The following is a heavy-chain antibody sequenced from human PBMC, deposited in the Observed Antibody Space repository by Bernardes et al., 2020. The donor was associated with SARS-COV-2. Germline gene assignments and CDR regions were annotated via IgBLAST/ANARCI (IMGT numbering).Heavy chain of an antibody. Sequence: SETLSLTCTVSGGSISGYYWSWIRQPPGKGLEYIGYIFYSGSTNSNPSLKSRVTISADTSKNQLSLKLSSVTAADTAVYYCARVSIGARPAFDIWGQGTMVTVSS. J-gene: IGHJ3*02. CDR2: IFYSGST. CDR3: ARVSIGARPAFDI. V-gene: IGHV4-59*01. D-gene: IGHD6-6*01. CDR1: GGSISGYY.